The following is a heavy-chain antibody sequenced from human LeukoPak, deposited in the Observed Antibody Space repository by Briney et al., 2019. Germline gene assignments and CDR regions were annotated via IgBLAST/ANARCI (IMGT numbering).Heavy chain of an antibody. CDR2: IIPILGIA. V-gene: IGHV1-69*04. J-gene: IGHJ4*02. D-gene: IGHD2-2*02. CDR3: AAPGGDCSSTSCYTLPFDY. CDR1: GGTFSSYA. Sequence: SVKVSCKASGGTFSSYAISWVRQAPGQGLEWMGRIIPILGIANYAQKFQGRVTITADKSTSTAYMELSSLRSEGTAVYYCAAPGGDCSSTSCYTLPFDYWGQGTLVTVSS.